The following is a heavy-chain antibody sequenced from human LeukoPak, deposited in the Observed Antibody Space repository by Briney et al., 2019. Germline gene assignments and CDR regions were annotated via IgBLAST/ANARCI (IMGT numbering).Heavy chain of an antibody. J-gene: IGHJ4*02. CDR1: GYTFSNFG. V-gene: IGHV1-18*01. Sequence: GASVKVSCKASGYTFSNFGINWVRQAPGQGLEWMGWISGNNDNPNYGQKFQGRFTVTTDSSTNTAYMEPRNLRLDDTAVYYCARDGTSTDDYWGQGTLVTVSS. CDR3: ARDGTSTDDY. CDR2: ISGNNDNP. D-gene: IGHD2-2*01.